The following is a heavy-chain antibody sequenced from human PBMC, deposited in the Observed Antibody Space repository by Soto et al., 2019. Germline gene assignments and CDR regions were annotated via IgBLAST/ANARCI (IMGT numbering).Heavy chain of an antibody. CDR1: GYTFVSYG. D-gene: IGHD3-22*01. Sequence: ASVKVPCKTSGYTFVSYGISWVRQAPGQGLEWMGWISPYNGNTNYAEKFKDRVTLTTDTSTDTAFLDLRSLTSDDTAVYFCARDQYYFDSSGYYDFWGQGTLVTVSS. V-gene: IGHV1-18*04. CDR3: ARDQYYFDSSGYYDF. J-gene: IGHJ4*02. CDR2: ISPYNGNT.